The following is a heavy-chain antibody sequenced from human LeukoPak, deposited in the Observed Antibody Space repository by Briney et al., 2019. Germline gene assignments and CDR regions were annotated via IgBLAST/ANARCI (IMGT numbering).Heavy chain of an antibody. Sequence: PGGSLRLSCTTSSFSFSDYDMNWVRQAPGKGLEWISHIGFSGTAITYADSVKGRFIISRDNAKNSLYLQMNSLRAEDTAVYYCARETPYADCWGQGTLVTVSS. CDR3: ARETPYADC. V-gene: IGHV3-48*03. CDR2: IGFSGTAI. D-gene: IGHD2-15*01. CDR1: SFSFSDYD. J-gene: IGHJ4*02.